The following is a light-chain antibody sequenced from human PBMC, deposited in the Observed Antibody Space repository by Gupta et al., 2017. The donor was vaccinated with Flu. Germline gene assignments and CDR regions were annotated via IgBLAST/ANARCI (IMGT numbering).Light chain of an antibody. V-gene: IGKV1-39*01. CDR2: AAS. J-gene: IGKJ2*01. CDR3: QQSSTTPRT. CDR1: QSISRF. Sequence: DVQMTQSPSSLSASLGDRVTFTCRAGQSISRFLNWYQQKPGEAPRLLIYAASTLQRGVPSRFSGSGSGTHFTLTINSLQPEDFATYYCQQSSTTPRTFGRGTTLEI.